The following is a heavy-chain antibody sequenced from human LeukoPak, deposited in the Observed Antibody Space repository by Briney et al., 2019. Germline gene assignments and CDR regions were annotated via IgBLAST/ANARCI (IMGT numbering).Heavy chain of an antibody. CDR1: GFTVSSNY. CDR3: ARDGFSSSWGLAY. D-gene: IGHD6-13*01. CDR2: IYSGGST. J-gene: IGHJ4*02. V-gene: IGHV3-53*01. Sequence: PGGSLRLSCAASGFTVSSNYMSWVRQAPGKGLEWVSVIYSGGSTYYADSVKGRFTISRDNSKNTLYLQMNSLRVKDTAVYYCARDGFSSSWGLAYWGQGTLVTVS.